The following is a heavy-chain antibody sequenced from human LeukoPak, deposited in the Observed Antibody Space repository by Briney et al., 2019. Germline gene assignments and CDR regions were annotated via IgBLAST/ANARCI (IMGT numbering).Heavy chain of an antibody. CDR1: GFRFSTYW. CDR2: IKEDGSDK. Sequence: PGGSLRLSCEVSGFRFSTYWMTWVRQAPGKGLEWVANIKEDGSDKYYVDSVKGRFTISRDNAKNSVYLQMNSLRAEDTAVYYCAGGSGWTDYWGQGTLVTVSS. V-gene: IGHV3-7*01. J-gene: IGHJ4*02. CDR3: AGGSGWTDY. D-gene: IGHD6-19*01.